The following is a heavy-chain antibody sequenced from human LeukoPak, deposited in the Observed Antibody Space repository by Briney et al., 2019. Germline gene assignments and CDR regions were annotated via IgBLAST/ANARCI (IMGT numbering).Heavy chain of an antibody. D-gene: IGHD3-10*01. V-gene: IGHV3-23*01. CDR2: ISGSGGST. J-gene: IGHJ6*03. CDR3: AKDVLLTYNYGSATMDV. Sequence: GGSLRLSCAASGFTFSSYAMSWVRQAPGKGLEWVSAISGSGGSTYYADSVKGRFTISRDNSKNTLYLQMNSLRAEDTAVYYCAKDVLLTYNYGSATMDVWGKGTTVTVSS. CDR1: GFTFSSYA.